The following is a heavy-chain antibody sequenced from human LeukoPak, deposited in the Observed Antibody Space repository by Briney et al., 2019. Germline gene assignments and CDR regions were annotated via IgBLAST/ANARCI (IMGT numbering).Heavy chain of an antibody. Sequence: PGGSLRLSCAASGFTVSSNYMSWVRQAPGKGLEWVAFIRYNGNNQYYADSVKGRFTISRDNSKNTLYLQMNSLKGEDTAVYYCARDPDYWGQGTLVTVSS. CDR3: ARDPDY. V-gene: IGHV3-30*02. CDR2: IRYNGNNQ. J-gene: IGHJ4*02. CDR1: GFTVSSNY.